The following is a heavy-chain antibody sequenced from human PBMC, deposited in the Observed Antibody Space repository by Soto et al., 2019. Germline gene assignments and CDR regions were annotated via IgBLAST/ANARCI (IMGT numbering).Heavy chain of an antibody. D-gene: IGHD2-15*01. Sequence: QVQLVQSGAEVKKPGSSVKVSCKASGGTFSSYAISWVRQAPGQGLEWMGGIIPIFGTANYAQKFQGSVTITADESTVTAYMELSSLRSEDTAVYYCARDDCSGGSCYAYYYYGMDVWGQGTTVTVSS. CDR1: GGTFSSYA. CDR3: ARDDCSGGSCYAYYYYGMDV. V-gene: IGHV1-69*12. J-gene: IGHJ6*02. CDR2: IIPIFGTA.